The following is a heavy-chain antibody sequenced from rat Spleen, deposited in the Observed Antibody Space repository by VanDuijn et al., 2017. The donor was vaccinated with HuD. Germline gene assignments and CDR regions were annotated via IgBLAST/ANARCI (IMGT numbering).Heavy chain of an antibody. CDR2: ISVGGGNS. Sequence: EVLLVESGGGLVQPGRSLKLSCTASGVTFSNSAMTWVRQAPTKGLEWVASISVGGGNSYYRDSVKGRSTISRDNAKSTLYLQMDSLRSEDTATYYCTTHEDGGYPFTFWGQGTLVTVSS. CDR1: GVTFSNSA. J-gene: IGHJ3*01. CDR3: TTHEDGGYPFTF. D-gene: IGHD1-11*01. V-gene: IGHV5-25*01.